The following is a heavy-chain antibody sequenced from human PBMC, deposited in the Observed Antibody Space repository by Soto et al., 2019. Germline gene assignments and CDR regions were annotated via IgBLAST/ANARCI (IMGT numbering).Heavy chain of an antibody. CDR1: GFTFSSYG. V-gene: IGHV3-33*01. CDR2: IWYDGSNK. Sequence: PGGSLRLSCAASGFTFSSYGMHWVRQAPGKGLEWVAVIWYDGSNKYYADSVKGRFTISRDNAKNTLYLQMNSLRAEDAAVYYCTRRGCSTTGCYFNWGRGTLVTVSS. J-gene: IGHJ4*02. CDR3: TRRGCSTTGCYFN. D-gene: IGHD2-2*01.